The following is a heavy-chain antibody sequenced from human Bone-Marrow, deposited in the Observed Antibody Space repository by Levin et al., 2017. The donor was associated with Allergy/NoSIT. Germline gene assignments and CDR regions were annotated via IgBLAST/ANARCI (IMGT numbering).Heavy chain of an antibody. CDR1: GFTFSNAW. Sequence: GGSLRLSCVASGFTFSNAWMNWVRQAPGKGLEWVGRINSKTDGGTTDYAAPVKGRFTISRDDSKSALYLQMSSLKTEDTAVYYCTTNPVIQPYRRAWDPWFDPWGQGTLVTVSS. J-gene: IGHJ5*02. D-gene: IGHD1-1*01. CDR2: INSKTDGGTT. CDR3: TTNPVIQPYRRAWDPWFDP. V-gene: IGHV3-15*07.